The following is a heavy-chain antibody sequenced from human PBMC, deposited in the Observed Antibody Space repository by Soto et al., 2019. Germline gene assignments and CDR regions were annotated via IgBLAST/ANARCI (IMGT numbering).Heavy chain of an antibody. D-gene: IGHD3-22*01. J-gene: IGHJ4*02. CDR2: IWHDGGAK. V-gene: IGHV3-33*01. CDR3: ARAPGRDSRIEY. CDR1: GFTLSDYG. Sequence: QVQLVESGGGVVQPGRSLRLSCKASGFTLSDYGMHWVRQATGKGLEWVAVIWHDGGAKYYAESVTGRITIARDNSKNTVHLQIDSLGAEDTALYYGARAPGRDSRIEYWGQGTLVTVSS.